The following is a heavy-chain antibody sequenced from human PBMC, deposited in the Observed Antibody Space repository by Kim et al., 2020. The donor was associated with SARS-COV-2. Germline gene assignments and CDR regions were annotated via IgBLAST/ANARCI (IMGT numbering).Heavy chain of an antibody. CDR2: MNPNSGNT. Sequence: ASVKVSCKASGYTFTSYDINWVRQATGQGLEWMGWMNPNSGNTGYAQKFQGRVTMTRNTSISTAYMELSSLRSEDTAVYYCASTVGEGDGITGTGPMDYYYYYGMDVWGQGTTVTVSS. CDR3: ASTVGEGDGITGTGPMDYYYYYGMDV. D-gene: IGHD1-7*01. V-gene: IGHV1-8*01. CDR1: GYTFTSYD. J-gene: IGHJ6*02.